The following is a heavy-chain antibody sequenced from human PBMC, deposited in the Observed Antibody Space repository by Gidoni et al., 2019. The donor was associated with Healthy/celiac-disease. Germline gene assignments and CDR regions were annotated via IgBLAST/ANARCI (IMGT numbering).Heavy chain of an antibody. CDR1: GFTFSSYA. D-gene: IGHD3-3*01. Sequence: QVQLVESGGGVVQPGRSLRLSCAASGFTFSSYAMHWVRQAPGKGLEWVAVISYDGSNKYYADSVNGRFNISRDNSKNTLYLQINRLRGEDTAVYYCARDEEDYDFWSGAGGDAFDIWGQGTMVTVSS. V-gene: IGHV3-30-3*01. CDR2: ISYDGSNK. CDR3: ARDEEDYDFWSGAGGDAFDI. J-gene: IGHJ3*02.